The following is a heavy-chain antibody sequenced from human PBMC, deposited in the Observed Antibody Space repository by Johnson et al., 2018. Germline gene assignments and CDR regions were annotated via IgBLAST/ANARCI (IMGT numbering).Heavy chain of an antibody. J-gene: IGHJ3*02. V-gene: IGHV3-48*02. D-gene: IGHD3-16*01. CDR2: ISSSRSTI. CDR1: GFTLSSYS. CDR3: ARDLPLGYRGALDI. Sequence: VQLVESGGGLVQPGGSLRLSCAASGFTLSSYSINWVRQAPGKGLEWVSYISSSRSTIYYADSVKGRFTMSRDEANNSRYLQMNSLRDEETAVDYCARDLPLGYRGALDIWGQGTMVTVSS.